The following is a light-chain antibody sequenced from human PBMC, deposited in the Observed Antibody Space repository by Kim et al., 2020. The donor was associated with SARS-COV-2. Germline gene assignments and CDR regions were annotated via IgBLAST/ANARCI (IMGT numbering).Light chain of an antibody. CDR3: QAWDSTWV. J-gene: IGLJ3*02. Sequence: SGSPGQTASITCSGDKLGDKYACWYQQKPGQSPVLVIYQDSKRPSGIPERFSGSNSGNTATLTISGTQAMDEADYYCQAWDSTWVFGGGTKLTVL. V-gene: IGLV3-1*01. CDR1: KLGDKY. CDR2: QDS.